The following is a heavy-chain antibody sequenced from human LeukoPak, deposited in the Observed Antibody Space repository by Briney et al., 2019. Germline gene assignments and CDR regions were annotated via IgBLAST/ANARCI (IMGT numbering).Heavy chain of an antibody. CDR2: IKQDGSEK. J-gene: IGHJ4*02. V-gene: IGHV3-7*05. Sequence: PGGSLRLSCAASGFTFSSYWMSWVRQAPGKGLEWVANIKQDGSEKYYVDSVKGRFIISRDNAKNSLYLQMNSLRVEDTAVYYCARAKKGSSHLFDYWGQGTLVTVSS. CDR3: ARAKKGSSHLFDY. D-gene: IGHD6-13*01. CDR1: GFTFSSYW.